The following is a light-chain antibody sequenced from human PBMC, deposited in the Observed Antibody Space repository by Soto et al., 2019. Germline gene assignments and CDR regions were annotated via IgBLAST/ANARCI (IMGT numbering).Light chain of an antibody. V-gene: IGLV1-40*01. CDR1: SSNIGAGSD. CDR2: GST. Sequence: QSVLTQPPSVSGAPGQRVTISCTGRSSNIGAGSDVHWYQQLPGTAPKLLIFGSTYRPSGVPDRFSGSKSDTSASLAIAGLQAEDEADYYCQAYDSSLGGHVCGGGTKLTVL. CDR3: QAYDSSLGGHV. J-gene: IGLJ2*01.